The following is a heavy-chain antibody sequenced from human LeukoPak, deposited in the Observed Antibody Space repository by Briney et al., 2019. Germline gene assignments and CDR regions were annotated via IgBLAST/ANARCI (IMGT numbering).Heavy chain of an antibody. CDR2: ISSSSSYI. Sequence: GGSLRLSCAASGFTFSSYSMNWVRQAPGKRLEWVSSISSSSSYIYYADSVKGRFTISRDNAKNSLYLQMNSLRAEDTAVYYCARASDVYCGGDCYFDYWGQGTLVTVSS. CDR1: GFTFSSYS. D-gene: IGHD2-21*02. V-gene: IGHV3-21*01. J-gene: IGHJ4*02. CDR3: ARASDVYCGGDCYFDY.